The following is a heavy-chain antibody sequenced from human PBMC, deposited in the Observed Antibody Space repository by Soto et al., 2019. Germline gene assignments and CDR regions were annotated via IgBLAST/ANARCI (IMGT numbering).Heavy chain of an antibody. J-gene: IGHJ4*02. V-gene: IGHV1-46*03. D-gene: IGHD5-12*01. CDR1: GYTFINYF. CDR2: INPSGGST. Sequence: ASLKVSCKASGYTFINYFMHWVRQAPGQGLEWMGIINPSGGSTTYAQNFQGRVTMTRDTSTSTVYMELSSLTSEDTAVYYCARGVAYESHFDYWGQGALVTVSS. CDR3: ARGVAYESHFDY.